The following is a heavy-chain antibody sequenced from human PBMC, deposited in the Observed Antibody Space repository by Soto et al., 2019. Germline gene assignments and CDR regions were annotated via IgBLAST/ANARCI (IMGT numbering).Heavy chain of an antibody. Sequence: EVQLLESGGGLVQPGGSLRLSCAASGFTFSSYAMSWVRQAPGKGLEWVSAISGSGGSTYYADSVKGRFTISRDNSKNTLYLQMNGLRAEETAVYYCAKYDTPTHYYYYYGMDVWGQGTTVTVSS. J-gene: IGHJ6*02. CDR3: AKYDTPTHYYYYYGMDV. CDR2: ISGSGGST. V-gene: IGHV3-23*01. D-gene: IGHD3-16*01. CDR1: GFTFSSYA.